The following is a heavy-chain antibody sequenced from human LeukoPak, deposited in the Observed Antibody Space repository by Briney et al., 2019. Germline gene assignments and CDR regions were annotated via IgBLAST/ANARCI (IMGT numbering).Heavy chain of an antibody. CDR3: ARDYGGDLNS. Sequence: GGSLRLSCAASGFTFSDYWMAWVRQAPGKGLEWVANIKQDGTTKNYVDSVKGRFTISRDNAENPLYLQMNSLRAEDTCVYYCARDYGGDLNSWGQGTLVTVSS. V-gene: IGHV3-7*04. CDR2: IKQDGTTK. D-gene: IGHD2-21*02. CDR1: GFTFSDYW. J-gene: IGHJ4*02.